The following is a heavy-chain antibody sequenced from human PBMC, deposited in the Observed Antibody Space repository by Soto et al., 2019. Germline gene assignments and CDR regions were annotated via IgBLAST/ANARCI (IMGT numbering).Heavy chain of an antibody. V-gene: IGHV4-31*03. CDR2: IYYSGST. Sequence: SETLSLTCTVSGGSISSGGYYWSRIRQHPGKGLEWIGYIYYSGSTYYNPSLKSRVTISVDTSKNQFSLKLSSVTAADTAVYYCARGLRITIFGVVTQDAFDIWGQGTMVTVSS. CDR1: GGSISSGGYY. CDR3: ARGLRITIFGVVTQDAFDI. J-gene: IGHJ3*02. D-gene: IGHD3-3*01.